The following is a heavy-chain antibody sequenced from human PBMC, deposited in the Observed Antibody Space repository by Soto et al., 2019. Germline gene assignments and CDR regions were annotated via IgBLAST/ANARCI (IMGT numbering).Heavy chain of an antibody. CDR3: AKDRSGGSAYGMDV. J-gene: IGHJ6*02. Sequence: QVQLVESAGGEVQPGRSLRLSCAASGFTFSSYGRHWVRQAPGKGLERAAVIAYDGSNKYYADSVKGRFTSSRDNSKNTLYVQMNSLRAEDTAVYYCAKDRSGGSAYGMDVWGQGTTVTVSS. CDR1: GFTFSSYG. CDR2: IAYDGSNK. D-gene: IGHD3-10*01. V-gene: IGHV3-30*18.